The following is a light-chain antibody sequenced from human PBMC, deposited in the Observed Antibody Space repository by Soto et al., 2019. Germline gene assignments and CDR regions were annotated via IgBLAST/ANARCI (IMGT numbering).Light chain of an antibody. J-gene: IGKJ5*01. Sequence: EIVLTQSPGTLSSSPGERATHSCRASQSVGSGYLAWYQQKPGEATRLLLEAASSRATGVPERFSGSGSGTDFTLTISRLEPEDVAVYYCQQYGISPPNTFGQGTRLEIK. CDR3: QQYGISPPNT. V-gene: IGKV3-20*01. CDR1: QSVGSGY. CDR2: AAS.